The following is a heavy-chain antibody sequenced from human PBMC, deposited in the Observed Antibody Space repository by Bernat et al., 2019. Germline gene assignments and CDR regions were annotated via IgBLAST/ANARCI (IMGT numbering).Heavy chain of an antibody. J-gene: IGHJ6*02. CDR3: ARGVLESLTPLHYYYYGMDV. CDR2: ISGSGGST. V-gene: IGHV3-23*01. D-gene: IGHD4-23*01. CDR1: GFTFSSYA. Sequence: EVQLLESGGGLVQPGGSLRLSCAASGFTFSSYAMSWVRQAPGKGLEWVSAISGSGGSTYYADSVKGRFTISRDNSKNTLYLQMNSLRAEDTAVYYCARGVLESLTPLHYYYYGMDVWGQGTTVTVSS.